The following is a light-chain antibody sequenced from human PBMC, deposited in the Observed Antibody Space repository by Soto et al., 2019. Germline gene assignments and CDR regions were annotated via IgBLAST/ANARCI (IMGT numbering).Light chain of an antibody. CDR1: QDINKN. V-gene: IGKV1-33*01. Sequence: DIQMTQSPSSLSASVGDRATLTGRASQDINKNLIWYQQAPGKAPKLLIYDASDLETGVPSRFSGSGSGTGFTFTISRLQPEDFATYYCQQYDNLPPITFGQGTRLEIK. CDR2: DAS. J-gene: IGKJ5*01. CDR3: QQYDNLPPIT.